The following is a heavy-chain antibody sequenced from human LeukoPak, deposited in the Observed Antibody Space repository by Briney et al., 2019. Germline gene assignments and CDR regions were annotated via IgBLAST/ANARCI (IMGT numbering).Heavy chain of an antibody. CDR3: ARDKYSSSSVLFLRNWFDP. CDR2: ISAYNGYT. V-gene: IGHV1-18*01. Sequence: ASVKVSCKASGYTFTSYGISWVRQAPGQGLEWMGCISAYNGYTNYAHTLQGRFTITTDTSTSTAYMELRRLRSDDTAVYYCARDKYSSSSVLFLRNWFDPWGQGTLVTVSS. D-gene: IGHD6-6*01. CDR1: GYTFTSYG. J-gene: IGHJ5*02.